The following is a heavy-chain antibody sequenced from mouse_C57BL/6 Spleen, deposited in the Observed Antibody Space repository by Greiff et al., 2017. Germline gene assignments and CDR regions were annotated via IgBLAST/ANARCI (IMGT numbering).Heavy chain of an antibody. Sequence: EVQLQQSGPELVKPGASVKIPCKASGYTFTDYNMDWVKQSHGKSLEWIGDINPNNGGTIYNQKFKGKATLTVDKSSSTAYIELRSLTSEDTAVYYCARVYGSSYWFAYWGQGTLVTVSA. CDR3: ARVYGSSYWFAY. V-gene: IGHV1-18*01. J-gene: IGHJ3*01. CDR2: INPNNGGT. D-gene: IGHD1-1*01. CDR1: GYTFTDYN.